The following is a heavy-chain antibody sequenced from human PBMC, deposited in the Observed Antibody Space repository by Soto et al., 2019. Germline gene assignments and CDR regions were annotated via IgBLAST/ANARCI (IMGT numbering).Heavy chain of an antibody. Sequence: GGSLRLSCAASGFTFSNAWMNWVRQAPGKGLEWVGRIKSKTDGGTTDYAAPVKGRFTISRDDSKNTLYLQMNSLKTEDTAVYYCTTEPLHYYDSSGYYKTNDYWGQGTLVTVSS. V-gene: IGHV3-15*07. J-gene: IGHJ4*02. D-gene: IGHD3-22*01. CDR1: GFTFSNAW. CDR2: IKSKTDGGTT. CDR3: TTEPLHYYDSSGYYKTNDY.